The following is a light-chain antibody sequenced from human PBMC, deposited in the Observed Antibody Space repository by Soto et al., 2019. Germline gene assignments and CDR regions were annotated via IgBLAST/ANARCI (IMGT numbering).Light chain of an antibody. CDR3: QQYGSPWT. V-gene: IGKV3-20*01. CDR1: QSVSSSY. J-gene: IGKJ1*01. CDR2: VAS. Sequence: EIVLTQSPGTLSLSPGERATLSCRASQSVSSSYLAWYQQKPGQAPRLRIDVASSRATGIPDRFSASGSGAAYTLTIGRLEPAGFAVYYCQQYGSPWTFGQGTKVEIK.